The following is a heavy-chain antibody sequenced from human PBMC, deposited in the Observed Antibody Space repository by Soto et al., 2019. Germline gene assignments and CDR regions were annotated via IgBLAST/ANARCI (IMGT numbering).Heavy chain of an antibody. Sequence: QVQLQESGPGLVKPSQTLSLTCTVSGGSISSGGYYWSWIRQHPGKGLEWFGYIFYSGSTYYNPALKGRVTISVDTSKNQFSLQLSSVAAADTAVYYCARSPEATVTAFDYWGQGTLVTVSS. CDR1: GGSISSGGYY. CDR2: IFYSGST. J-gene: IGHJ4*02. D-gene: IGHD4-17*01. CDR3: ARSPEATVTAFDY. V-gene: IGHV4-31*03.